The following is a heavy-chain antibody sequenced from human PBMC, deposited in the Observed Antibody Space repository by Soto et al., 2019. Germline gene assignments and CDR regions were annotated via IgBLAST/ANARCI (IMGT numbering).Heavy chain of an antibody. J-gene: IGHJ4*02. CDR2: VKSKVDGETI. D-gene: IGHD1-26*01. Sequence: EVQMVGSGGGFMKPGGSLRLSCAASGFTFSNAWMNWVRQAPGKGLEWVGRVKSKVDGETIDYSAPVKGRFSISRDDSKNTVYLQMNSLKIEDTAVYYCATGGLGLDYWGQGTLVTVSS. V-gene: IGHV3-15*01. CDR1: GFTFSNAW. CDR3: ATGGLGLDY.